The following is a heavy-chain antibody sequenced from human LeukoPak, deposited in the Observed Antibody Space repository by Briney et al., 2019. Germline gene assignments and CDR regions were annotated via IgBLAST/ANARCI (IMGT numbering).Heavy chain of an antibody. CDR1: GFTFSSYA. Sequence: PGGSLRLSCAASGFTFSSYAMNWVRQAPGKGLEWVSAISGSGGSTYYADSVEGRFTISRDNSKNTLYLQMNSLRAEDTAVYYCAKDMVAAAGGFYYFDYWGQGTLVTVSS. J-gene: IGHJ4*02. CDR2: ISGSGGST. V-gene: IGHV3-23*01. D-gene: IGHD6-13*01. CDR3: AKDMVAAAGGFYYFDY.